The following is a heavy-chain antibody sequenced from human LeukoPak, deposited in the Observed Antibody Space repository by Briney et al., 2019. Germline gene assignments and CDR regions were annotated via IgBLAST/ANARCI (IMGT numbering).Heavy chain of an antibody. J-gene: IGHJ3*01. CDR1: GFTVSSYG. Sequence: PGGSLRLSCAASGFTVSSYGMHWVRQTPGKGLEWVALISFDGSIEYYVDSVKGRFTISRDNSKNALFLQMNSLRPEDTAVYYCAKDSDIAVAGSDDALDVWGQGTMVTVSS. D-gene: IGHD6-19*01. CDR2: ISFDGSIE. CDR3: AKDSDIAVAGSDDALDV. V-gene: IGHV3-30*18.